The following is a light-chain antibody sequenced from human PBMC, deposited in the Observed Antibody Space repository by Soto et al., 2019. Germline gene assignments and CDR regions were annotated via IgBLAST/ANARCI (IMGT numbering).Light chain of an antibody. CDR2: LTS. V-gene: IGKV1-17*01. CDR1: QGIRND. Sequence: DIQMTQSPSSLSASVGDRVTITCRASQGIRNDLAWYQQKPGKAPTRLLYLTSTLQSGVSSVFSGRGSGTEFTLTIRSLQPEDFATYSCLQHNDYPRTFGGGTKVEIK. CDR3: LQHNDYPRT. J-gene: IGKJ4*01.